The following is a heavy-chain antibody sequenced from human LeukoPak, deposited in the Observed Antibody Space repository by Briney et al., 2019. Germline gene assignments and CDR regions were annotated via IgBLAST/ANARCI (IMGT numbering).Heavy chain of an antibody. CDR3: ARSLPSAHYWLYYYGSGSYYRWFDP. CDR1: GGSFSGYY. V-gene: IGHV4-34*01. Sequence: PSETLSLTCAVYGGSFSGYYWIWIRQPPGKGLEWIGEINHSRSTNYNPSLKRRVTISVDTSENKFSLKLSSVPAVDTAVYYCARSLPSAHYWLYYYGSGSYYRWFDPWGQGTLVTVSS. CDR2: INHSRST. J-gene: IGHJ5*02. D-gene: IGHD3-10*01.